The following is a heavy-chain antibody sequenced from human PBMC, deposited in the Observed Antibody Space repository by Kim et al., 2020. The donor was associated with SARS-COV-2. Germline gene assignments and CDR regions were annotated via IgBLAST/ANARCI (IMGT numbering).Heavy chain of an antibody. CDR3: ARGPSLINYYDSSCYWDYFDY. D-gene: IGHD3-22*01. Sequence: SETLSLTCAVYGGSFSGYYWSWIRQPPGKGLEWIGEINHSGSTNYNPSLKSRVTISVDTSKNQFSLKLSSVTAADTAVYYCARGPSLINYYDSSCYWDYFDYWGQGTLVTVSS. CDR1: GGSFSGYY. V-gene: IGHV4-34*01. J-gene: IGHJ4*02. CDR2: INHSGST.